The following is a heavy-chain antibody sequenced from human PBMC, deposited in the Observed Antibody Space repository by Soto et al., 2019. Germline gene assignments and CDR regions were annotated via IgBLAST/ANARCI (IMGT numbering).Heavy chain of an antibody. CDR3: ARGATVYNWNPLGWFAP. CDR2: IYYSGST. V-gene: IGHV4-31*02. J-gene: IGHJ5*02. D-gene: IGHD1-20*01. CDR1: GGSISSGGYY. Sequence: SETLSLTCTVSGGSISSGGYYWSWIRQHPGKGLEWIGYIYYSGSTYYNPSLKSRVTISVDTSKNQFSLKLSSVTAADTPVYYCARGATVYNWNPLGWFAPWGQGTLVTVSS.